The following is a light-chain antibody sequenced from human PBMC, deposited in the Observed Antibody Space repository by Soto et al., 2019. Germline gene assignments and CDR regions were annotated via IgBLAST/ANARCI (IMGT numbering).Light chain of an antibody. CDR3: QHYSSSPWT. CDR1: QSVSKY. Sequence: EIVLTQSPGTLSLSPGERATLSCRASQSVSKYLAWYQQKPGQAPRVLIYGASSRATGIPDRFSGSGSGTDFTLTISRLEPEDFAVYYCQHYSSSPWTLGQGTKVKIK. V-gene: IGKV3-20*01. CDR2: GAS. J-gene: IGKJ1*01.